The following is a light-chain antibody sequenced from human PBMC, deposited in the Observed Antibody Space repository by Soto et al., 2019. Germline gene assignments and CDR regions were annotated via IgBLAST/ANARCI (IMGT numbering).Light chain of an antibody. J-gene: IGLJ1*01. CDR3: CSYAGGSTYV. Sequence: QSVLTQPASVSGSPGQSITISCTGTSSDVGSYNLVSWYQQHPGKAPKLMIYGDNKRPSGVSNRFSGSKSGNTASLTISGLQAEDEADYYCCSYAGGSTYVFGTGTQLTVL. V-gene: IGLV2-23*01. CDR2: GDN. CDR1: SSDVGSYNL.